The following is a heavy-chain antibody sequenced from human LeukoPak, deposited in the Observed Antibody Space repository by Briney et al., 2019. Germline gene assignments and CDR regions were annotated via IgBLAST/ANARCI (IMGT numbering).Heavy chain of an antibody. J-gene: IGHJ4*02. V-gene: IGHV4-38-2*01. D-gene: IGHD6-13*01. CDR1: GFTFSSYA. CDR3: ARGGAAVRWPPDY. CDR2: IYYSGST. Sequence: GSLRLSCAASGFTFSSYAMSWIRQPPGKGLEWIGSIYYSGSTYYNPSLESRVTISVDTSKNQFSLKLSSVTAADTAVYYCARGGAAVRWPPDYWGQGTLVTVSS.